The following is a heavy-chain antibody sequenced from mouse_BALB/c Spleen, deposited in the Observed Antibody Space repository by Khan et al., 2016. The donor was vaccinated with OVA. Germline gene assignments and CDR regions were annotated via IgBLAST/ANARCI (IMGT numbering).Heavy chain of an antibody. D-gene: IGHD2-1*01. J-gene: IGHJ2*01. V-gene: IGHV1-5*01. Sequence: VQLQQSGTVLARPGASVKMSCKASGYTFTNYWMHWVKQRPGQGLEWIGTIYPGNSDTHYNQKFTGKAKLTAVTSTSTAYMDLSHLPNEDSAVYYCARNGFGNYEIWDYWGQGTTLTVSS. CDR1: GYTFTNYW. CDR2: IYPGNSDT. CDR3: ARNGFGNYEIWDY.